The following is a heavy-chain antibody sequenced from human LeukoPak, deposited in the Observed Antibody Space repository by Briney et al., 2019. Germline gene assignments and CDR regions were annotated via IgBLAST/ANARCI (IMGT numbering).Heavy chain of an antibody. CDR1: GFTFSSYG. V-gene: IGHV3-30*02. D-gene: IGHD2-2*02. Sequence: GGPLRLSCAASGFTFSSYGMHWVSQAPGKGLEWVAFIRYDGSNKYYADSVKGRFTISRDNPKNTLYLQMNSLRAEDTAVYYCAKDRHNTYYFDYWGQGTLVTVSS. J-gene: IGHJ4*02. CDR3: AKDRHNTYYFDY. CDR2: IRYDGSNK.